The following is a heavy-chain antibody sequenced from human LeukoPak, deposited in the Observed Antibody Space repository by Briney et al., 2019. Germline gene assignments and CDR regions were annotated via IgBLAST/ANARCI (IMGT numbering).Heavy chain of an antibody. D-gene: IGHD6-13*01. Sequence: PSETLSLTCTVSGGSISSSSYYWGWIRQPPGKGLEWIGSIYYSGSTYYNPSLKSRVTISVDTSKNQFSLKLSSVTAADTAVYYCARHVGSSRENDYWGQGTLVTVSS. CDR2: IYYSGST. V-gene: IGHV4-39*01. CDR3: ARHVGSSRENDY. J-gene: IGHJ4*02. CDR1: GGSISSSSYY.